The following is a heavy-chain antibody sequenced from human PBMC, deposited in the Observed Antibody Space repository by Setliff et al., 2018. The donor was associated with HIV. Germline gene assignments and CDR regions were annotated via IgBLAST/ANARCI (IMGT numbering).Heavy chain of an antibody. CDR2: IKTGNGDT. Sequence: ASVKVSCKTSGYSFSSHPIHWVRQAPGQRPEWMGWIKTGNGDTQYSQKFRDRVTITRDTSADTVYMFLRSLRSEDTAVYYCARGYNYGYGGQGVNWWDAFDNWGKGALVTVSS. CDR1: GYSFSSHP. D-gene: IGHD3-16*01. CDR3: ARGYNYGYGGQGVNWWDAFDN. J-gene: IGHJ4*02. V-gene: IGHV1-3*04.